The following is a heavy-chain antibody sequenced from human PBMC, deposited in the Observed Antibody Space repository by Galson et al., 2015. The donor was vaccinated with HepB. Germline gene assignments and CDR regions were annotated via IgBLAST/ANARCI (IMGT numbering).Heavy chain of an antibody. D-gene: IGHD6-13*01. J-gene: IGHJ4*02. Sequence: SLRLSCAASGFTFSGFGMHWVRQAPGKGLEWVASIRYDGSNQYYAASVKGRFTISRDNSKNTVYLQLNSLKTDDTAVYYCAKAMVYSSNWPSQLDYWGQGTLVTVSS. CDR1: GFTFSGFG. CDR3: AKAMVYSSNWPSQLDY. V-gene: IGHV3-30*02. CDR2: IRYDGSNQ.